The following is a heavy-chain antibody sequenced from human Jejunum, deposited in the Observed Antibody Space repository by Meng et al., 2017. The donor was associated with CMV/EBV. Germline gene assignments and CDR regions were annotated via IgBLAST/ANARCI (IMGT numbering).Heavy chain of an antibody. CDR3: ARVKWQLEGGYFDF. CDR2: IYRSGST. CDR1: GGSSASTNW. J-gene: IGHJ4*02. Sequence: SGGSSASTNWWSWVRQPPGKGLEWIGEIYRSGSTNYNPSLQSRVTMSVDKSSNQFSLKLSSVTAADTALYYCARVKWQLEGGYFDFWGQGTLVTVSS. D-gene: IGHD1-26*01. V-gene: IGHV4-4*02.